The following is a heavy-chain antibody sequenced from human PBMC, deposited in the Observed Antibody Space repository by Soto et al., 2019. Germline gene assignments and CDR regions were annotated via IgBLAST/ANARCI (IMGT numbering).Heavy chain of an antibody. V-gene: IGHV4-59*01. D-gene: IGHD3-22*01. Sequence: SETLSLTCTVSGGSISSYYWSWIRQPPGKGLEWIAYIYYTGSTNYNPSLKSRVTLSADTSKNRFSLKLISVTAADTAMYYCARVDSSGSYFDYWGQGTPLTVSA. CDR1: GGSISSYY. CDR2: IYYTGST. CDR3: ARVDSSGSYFDY. J-gene: IGHJ4*02.